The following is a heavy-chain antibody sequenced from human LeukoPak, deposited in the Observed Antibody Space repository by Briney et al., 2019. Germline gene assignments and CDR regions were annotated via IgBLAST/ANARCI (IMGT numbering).Heavy chain of an antibody. CDR3: AREGWAVVVAPSGPFDY. CDR2: INHSGST. V-gene: IGHV4-34*01. J-gene: IGHJ4*02. CDR1: GGSFSGYY. Sequence: PSETLSLTCAVYGGSFSGYYWSWIRQPPGKGLEWIGEINHSGSTYYNPSLKSRVTISVDTSKNQFSLKLSSVTAADTAVYYCAREGWAVVVAPSGPFDYWGQGTLVTVSS. D-gene: IGHD2-15*01.